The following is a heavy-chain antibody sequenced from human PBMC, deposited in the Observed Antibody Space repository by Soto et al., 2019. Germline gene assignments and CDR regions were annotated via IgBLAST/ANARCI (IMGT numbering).Heavy chain of an antibody. D-gene: IGHD6-6*01. J-gene: IGHJ5*02. CDR2: INHSGST. V-gene: IGHV4-34*01. CDR3: ARGRGGPSSSFPWFDP. Sequence: QVQLQQWGAGLLKPSETLSLTCAVYGGSFSGYYWSWIRQPPGKGLEWIGEINHSGSTNYNPSLKSRVTISVDTSKNQFSLKLSSVTAADTAVYYCARGRGGPSSSFPWFDPWGQGTLVTVSS. CDR1: GGSFSGYY.